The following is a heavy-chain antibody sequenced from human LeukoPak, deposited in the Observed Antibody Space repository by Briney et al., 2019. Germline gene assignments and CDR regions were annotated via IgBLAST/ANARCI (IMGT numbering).Heavy chain of an antibody. Sequence: GRSLRLSCAASGFTFSSYGMHWVRQAPGKGLEWVAVISYDGSNKYYADSVKGRFTISRDNSKNTLYLQMNSLRAEDTAVYYCAKGEFEVAGPLYDYWGQGTLVTVSS. V-gene: IGHV3-30*18. CDR1: GFTFSSYG. CDR3: AKGEFEVAGPLYDY. J-gene: IGHJ4*02. CDR2: ISYDGSNK. D-gene: IGHD6-19*01.